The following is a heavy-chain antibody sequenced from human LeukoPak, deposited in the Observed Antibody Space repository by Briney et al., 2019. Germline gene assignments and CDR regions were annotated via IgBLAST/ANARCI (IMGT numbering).Heavy chain of an antibody. CDR1: GFTFSSYS. CDR3: ARDGYDFWSGIGY. V-gene: IGHV3-30*03. CDR2: ISYDGSNK. D-gene: IGHD3-3*01. Sequence: GGSLRLSCAASGFTFSSYSMNWVRQAPGKGLEWVTTISYDGSNKFYADSVKGRFTISRDNAENTMYLQMNSLRAEDTAVYYCARDGYDFWSGIGYWGQGTLVTVSS. J-gene: IGHJ4*02.